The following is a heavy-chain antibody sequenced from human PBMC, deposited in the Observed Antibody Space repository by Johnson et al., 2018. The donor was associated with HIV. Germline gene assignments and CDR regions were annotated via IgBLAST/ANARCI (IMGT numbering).Heavy chain of an antibody. D-gene: IGHD3-10*01. CDR2: ISNSGTTI. Sequence: QVQLVESGGGVVQPGRSLRLSCAASGFTFSDYYVSWVRQAPEKGLEWVSYISNSGTTIYYAASVKGRFTISRDNAKNSLYLQMNSLRAEDTAVYYCAREKATLWFRASGAAFDIWGQGTMVTVSS. CDR1: GFTFSDYY. V-gene: IGHV3-11*04. J-gene: IGHJ3*02. CDR3: AREKATLWFRASGAAFDI.